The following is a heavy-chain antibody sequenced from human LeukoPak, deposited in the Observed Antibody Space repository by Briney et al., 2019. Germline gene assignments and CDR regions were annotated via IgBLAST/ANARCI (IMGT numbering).Heavy chain of an antibody. J-gene: IGHJ4*02. Sequence: GGSLRLSCAASGFTFSSYAMHWVRQAPGKGLEWVAVISYDGSNKYYADSVKGRFTISRDNSKNSLYLQMNSLRTEDTALYYCAKGDPYSRGWHQLFDYWGQGTLVTVSS. CDR2: ISYDGSNK. CDR1: GFTFSSYA. D-gene: IGHD6-19*01. V-gene: IGHV3-30-3*01. CDR3: AKGDPYSRGWHQLFDY.